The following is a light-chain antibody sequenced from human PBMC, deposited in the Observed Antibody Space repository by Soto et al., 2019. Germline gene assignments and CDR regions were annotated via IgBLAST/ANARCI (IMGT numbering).Light chain of an antibody. Sequence: EIVITQSPATLSVSPGERATLSCRASQSVRSNLAWYQQKRGQAPRLLIYGASTRATGIPARFSGSGSGTEFSLTISSLQSEDFAVYYCQQYNNWWTFGQGTK. CDR1: QSVRSN. J-gene: IGKJ1*01. CDR2: GAS. V-gene: IGKV3-15*01. CDR3: QQYNNWWT.